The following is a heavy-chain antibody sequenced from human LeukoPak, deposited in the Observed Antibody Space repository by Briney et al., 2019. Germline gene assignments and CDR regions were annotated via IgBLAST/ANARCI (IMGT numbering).Heavy chain of an antibody. V-gene: IGHV3-66*04. Sequence: GGSLRLSCAAYGFTVSSNYVSWVRQAPGKGLEWVSVIYSGGSTYYADSVKGRFTISRDNSKNTLYLQMNSLRAEDTAVYYCAKQRAYWYFDFWGRGTLVTVSS. CDR1: GFTVSSNY. CDR2: IYSGGST. J-gene: IGHJ2*01. CDR3: AKQRAYWYFDF.